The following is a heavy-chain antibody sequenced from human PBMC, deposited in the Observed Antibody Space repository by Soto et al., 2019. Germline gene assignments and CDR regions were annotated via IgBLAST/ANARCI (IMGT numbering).Heavy chain of an antibody. J-gene: IGHJ4*02. CDR3: ARDLGYYDSSGYFDY. V-gene: IGHV3-23*01. CDR2: ISGSGGST. D-gene: IGHD3-22*01. Sequence: GGSLRLSCAASGFTFSSYAMSWVRQAPRKGLEWVSAISGSGGSTYYADSVKGRFTISRDNSKNTLYLQMNSLRAEGTAVYYCARDLGYYDSSGYFDYWGQGTRVTVSS. CDR1: GFTFSSYA.